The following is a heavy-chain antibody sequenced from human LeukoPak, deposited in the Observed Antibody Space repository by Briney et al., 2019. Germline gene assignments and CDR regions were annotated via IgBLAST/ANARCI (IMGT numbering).Heavy chain of an antibody. D-gene: IGHD3-22*01. J-gene: IGHJ4*02. CDR2: IYTSGST. CDR1: GGSISSYY. V-gene: IGHV4-4*07. Sequence: PSETLSLTCTVSGGSISSYYWSWIRQPAGKGLEWIGRIYTSGSTNYNPSLKSRVTMSVDTSKNQFSLKLSSVTAADTAVYYCARASDYYDSSGYYWGFDYWGQGTLVTVSS. CDR3: ARASDYYDSSGYYWGFDY.